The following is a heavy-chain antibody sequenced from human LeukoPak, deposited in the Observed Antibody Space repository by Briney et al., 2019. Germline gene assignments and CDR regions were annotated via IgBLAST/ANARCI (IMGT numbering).Heavy chain of an antibody. CDR2: ISAYNCNT. V-gene: IGHV1-18*01. J-gene: IGHJ4*02. D-gene: IGHD1-26*01. CDR1: GYTFTSYG. Sequence: ASVKVSCKASGYTFTSYGISWVRQAPGQGLEWMGWISAYNCNTNYAQKLQGRVTMTTDTSTSAAYVDVRGLRSDDTAVYYCARGGVRYSGSYYNHFDYWGQGTLVTVSS. CDR3: ARGGVRYSGSYYNHFDY.